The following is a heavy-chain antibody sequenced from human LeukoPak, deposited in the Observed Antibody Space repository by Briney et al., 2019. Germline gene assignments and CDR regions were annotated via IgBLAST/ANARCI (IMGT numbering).Heavy chain of an antibody. CDR2: IRYDGSNK. V-gene: IGHV3-30*02. CDR3: AKDLVDTSYYDSSGYWYDLAI. J-gene: IGHJ3*02. Sequence: GGSLSLSCAASGFTFRSYGMHLVRQAPGKGLEWVAFIRYDGSNKYYADSVKGRYTISRDNSKNTLYLQMNSRSADDTAVYYCAKDLVDTSYYDSSGYWYDLAIWGQGRILTL. CDR1: GFTFRSYG. D-gene: IGHD3-22*01.